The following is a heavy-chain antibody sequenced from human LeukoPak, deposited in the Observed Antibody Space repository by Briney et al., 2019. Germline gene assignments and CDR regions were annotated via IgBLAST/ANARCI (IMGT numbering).Heavy chain of an antibody. D-gene: IGHD1-26*01. Sequence: NPGGSLRLSCAASGFTFSNAWMSWVRQAPGKGLEWVSSISSSSSYIYYADSVKGRFTISRDNAKNSLYLQMNSLRAEDTAVYYCARSSRGATFLHDYWGQGTLVTVSS. V-gene: IGHV3-21*01. CDR3: ARSSRGATFLHDY. CDR2: ISSSSSYI. J-gene: IGHJ4*02. CDR1: GFTFSNAW.